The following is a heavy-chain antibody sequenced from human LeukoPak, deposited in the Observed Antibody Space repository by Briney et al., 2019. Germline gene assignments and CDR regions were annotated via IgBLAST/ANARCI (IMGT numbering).Heavy chain of an antibody. J-gene: IGHJ5*02. CDR1: GGSISSGGYY. CDR3: AREFLPSPECSGGSCYINWFDP. V-gene: IGHV4-31*03. Sequence: PSETLSLTCTVSGGSISSGGYYWSWIRQHPGKGLEWIGYIYYSGSTYYNPSLKSRVTISVDTSKNQFSLKLSSVTAADTAVYYCAREFLPSPECSGGSCYINWFDPWGQGTLVTVSS. CDR2: IYYSGST. D-gene: IGHD2-15*01.